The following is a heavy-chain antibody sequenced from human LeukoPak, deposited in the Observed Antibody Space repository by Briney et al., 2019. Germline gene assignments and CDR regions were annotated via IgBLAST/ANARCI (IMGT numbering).Heavy chain of an antibody. V-gene: IGHV3-30*18. D-gene: IGHD3-22*01. Sequence: GGSLRLSCIASGFTFSSYGMHWVRKAPGKGLEWVAIISYDGSNQYYADAVKGRFTISRDNSKSTLYLQMSSLRTEDTAVYYCAKPSGYYASSGYDAFDIWGQGTMVTVSS. CDR3: AKPSGYYASSGYDAFDI. CDR1: GFTFSSYG. J-gene: IGHJ3*02. CDR2: ISYDGSNQ.